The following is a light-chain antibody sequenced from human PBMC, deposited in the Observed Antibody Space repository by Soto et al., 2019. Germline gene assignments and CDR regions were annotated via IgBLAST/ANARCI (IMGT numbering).Light chain of an antibody. J-gene: IGKJ2*01. CDR2: DAS. V-gene: IGKV3-11*01. CDR3: QQRGNWPYT. Sequence: DIELTQSPSTLSSSPGDRATLSCRASQSVSNYLAWYQQKPGQAPRLLIYDASNIATGIPARFSGSGSGTDFTLTISRLEPDDFAVYYCQQRGNWPYTFGQGTKVEIK. CDR1: QSVSNY.